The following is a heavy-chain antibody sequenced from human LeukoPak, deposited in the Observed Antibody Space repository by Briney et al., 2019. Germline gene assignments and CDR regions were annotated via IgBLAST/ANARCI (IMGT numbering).Heavy chain of an antibody. D-gene: IGHD3-10*01. CDR1: GGSNSSGDYY. Sequence: SETLSLTCTVSGGSNSSGDYYWSWIRQPPGKGLEWIGYIYYSGSTYYNPSLKSRVTISVDTSKNQFSLKLSSVTAADTAVYYCARGFGSGNYYYGWFDPWGQGALVTVSS. J-gene: IGHJ5*02. CDR3: ARGFGSGNYYYGWFDP. V-gene: IGHV4-30-4*08. CDR2: IYYSGST.